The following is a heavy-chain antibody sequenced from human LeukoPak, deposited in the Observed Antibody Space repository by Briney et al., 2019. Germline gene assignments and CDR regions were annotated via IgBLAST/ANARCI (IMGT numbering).Heavy chain of an antibody. D-gene: IGHD3-22*01. V-gene: IGHV1-18*01. CDR1: GYTFTSYG. J-gene: IGHJ3*02. CDR3: ARSRSYYYDKGSPFDI. Sequence: GASVKVSCKASGYTFTSYGISWVRQAPGQGLEWMGWISAYNGNTNYAQKLQGRVTMTTDTSTSTAYMELRSLRSDDTAVYYCARSRSYYYDKGSPFDIWGQGTMVTVSS. CDR2: ISAYNGNT.